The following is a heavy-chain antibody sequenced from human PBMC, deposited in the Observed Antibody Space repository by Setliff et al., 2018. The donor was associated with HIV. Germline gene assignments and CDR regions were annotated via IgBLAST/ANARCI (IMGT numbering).Heavy chain of an antibody. CDR2: ISFSGTT. CDR1: GGPLSGYF. Sequence: ASETLSLTCAVYGGPLSGYFWSWIRQSPGKGLEWIGEISFSGTTNYNPSLKSRVTISVDTSKKQLSLKLSSVTAADTAVYYCVRSDSSGAYWYSGFYWGQGTLVTVSS. V-gene: IGHV4-34*01. D-gene: IGHD2-15*01. CDR3: VRSDSSGAYWYSGFY. J-gene: IGHJ4*02.